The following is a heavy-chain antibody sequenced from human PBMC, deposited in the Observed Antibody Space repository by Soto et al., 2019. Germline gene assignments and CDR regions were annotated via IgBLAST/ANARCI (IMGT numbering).Heavy chain of an antibody. CDR2: ISYDGSNK. J-gene: IGHJ6*02. V-gene: IGHV3-30-3*01. CDR3: AIDYGSGSYNYYYYGMDV. CDR1: GFTFSNAW. D-gene: IGHD3-10*01. Sequence: GGSLRLSCAASGFTFSNAWINWVRQAPGKGLEWVAVISYDGSNKYYADSVKGRFTISRDNSKNTLYLQMNSLRAEDTAVYYCAIDYGSGSYNYYYYGMDVWGQGTTVTVSS.